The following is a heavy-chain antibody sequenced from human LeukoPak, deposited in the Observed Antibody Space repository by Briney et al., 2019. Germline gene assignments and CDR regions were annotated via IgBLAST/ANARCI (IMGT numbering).Heavy chain of an antibody. CDR3: ARNDEYSSSWPYYFDY. D-gene: IGHD6-13*01. V-gene: IGHV4-39*01. CDR1: GGSISSSSYY. Sequence: SETLSLTCTVSGGSISSSSYYWGWIRQPPGKGLEWIGSIYYSGSTYHNPSLKSRVTISVDTSKNQFSLKLSSVTAADTAVYYCARNDEYSSSWPYYFDYWGQGTLVTVSS. CDR2: IYYSGST. J-gene: IGHJ4*02.